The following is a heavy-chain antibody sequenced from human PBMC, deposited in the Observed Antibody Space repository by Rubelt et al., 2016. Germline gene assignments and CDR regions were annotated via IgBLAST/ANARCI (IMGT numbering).Heavy chain of an antibody. V-gene: IGHV4-59*04. Sequence: ESGGGLVQPGGSLRLSCAASAFTFNKYSMNWVRQAPGKGLEWIGTMYYRGSTYNNPSLKSRVTMSVDTSKNQFSLRLTSVTAADTAVYYCARPGVGSGTYLHAFDIWGQGTMVTVSS. CDR2: MYYRGST. J-gene: IGHJ3*02. CDR1: AFTFNKYSMN. CDR3: ARPGVGSGTYLHAFDI. D-gene: IGHD1-26*01.